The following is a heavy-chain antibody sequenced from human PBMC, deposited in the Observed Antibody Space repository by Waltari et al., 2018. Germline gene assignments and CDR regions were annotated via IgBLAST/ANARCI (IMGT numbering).Heavy chain of an antibody. Sequence: QVQLQASGPGLVKPSGTLSLTCAVSGGSISSINWWSWVRQPPGKGLEWIGEIYHSGSTNYNPSLKSRVTRSVDKSKNQFSLKLSSVTAADTAVYYCAVVTWGQQLVGWFDPWGQGTLVTVSS. CDR2: IYHSGST. CDR3: AVVTWGQQLVGWFDP. D-gene: IGHD6-13*01. J-gene: IGHJ5*02. CDR1: GGSISSINW. V-gene: IGHV4-4*02.